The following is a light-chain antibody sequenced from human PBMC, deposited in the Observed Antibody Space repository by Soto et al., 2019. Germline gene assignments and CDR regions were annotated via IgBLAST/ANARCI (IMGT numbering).Light chain of an antibody. CDR2: GAS. Sequence: EIVLTKSPGTLSLSPGERATLSCRASQSVSSSYLAWYQQKPGQAPRLLIYGASSRATGIPDRFSDSGSGTDFTLNISRLEPEDFAVYYCQQYGSSPRTFGQGTKLEI. J-gene: IGKJ2*01. V-gene: IGKV3-20*01. CDR3: QQYGSSPRT. CDR1: QSVSSSY.